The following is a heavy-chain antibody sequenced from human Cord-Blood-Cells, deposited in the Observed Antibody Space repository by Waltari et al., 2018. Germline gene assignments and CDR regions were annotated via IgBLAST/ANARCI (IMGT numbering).Heavy chain of an antibody. CDR1: GFTVSSNY. CDR2: IYGGGST. V-gene: IGHV3-53*04. CDR3: ARDYSYGDAFDI. D-gene: IGHD5-18*01. Sequence: EVQLVESGGGLVQPGGSLRLSCAASGFTVSSNYMRWVRQAPGKGLEWVAVIYGGGSTYYADSVKGRFTIYRHNSKNTLYLQMNSLRAEDTAVYYCARDYSYGDAFDIWGQGTMVTVSS. J-gene: IGHJ3*02.